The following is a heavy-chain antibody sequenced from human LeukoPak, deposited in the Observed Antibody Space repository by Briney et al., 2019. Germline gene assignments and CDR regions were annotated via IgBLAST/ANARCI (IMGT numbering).Heavy chain of an antibody. J-gene: IGHJ4*02. CDR3: AKSRVGTSRNFDY. CDR2: ISGSGGST. CDR1: GFTFGSYA. V-gene: IGHV3-23*01. D-gene: IGHD2-2*01. Sequence: GGSLRLSCSALGFTFGSYAMSWVRQAPGKGLDWVSAISGSGGSTYYADSVKGRFTISRDNSKNTLYLQMNSLRAEDTAVYYCAKSRVGTSRNFDYWGQGTLVTVSS.